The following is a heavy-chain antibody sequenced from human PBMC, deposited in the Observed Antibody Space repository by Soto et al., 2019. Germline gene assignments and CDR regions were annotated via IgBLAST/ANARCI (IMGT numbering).Heavy chain of an antibody. V-gene: IGHV4-61*01. CDR2: ISNSGST. J-gene: IGHJ5*02. D-gene: IGHD2-15*01. CDR3: ATRNSGGNWLGP. CDR1: GASVSTPTYY. Sequence: LSLTCIVSGASVSTPTYYWTWIRQPPGKGLEWIGYISNSGSTNYNPSLQSRITISADTSKNQFSLKLNFVSAADTAIYYCATRNSGGNWLGPWGQGTLVTVSS.